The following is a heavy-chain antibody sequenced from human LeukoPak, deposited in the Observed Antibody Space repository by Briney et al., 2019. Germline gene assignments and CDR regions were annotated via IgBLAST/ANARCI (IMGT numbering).Heavy chain of an antibody. D-gene: IGHD3-10*01. CDR1: GFTFSSYS. J-gene: IGHJ6*03. CDR3: AREIYYGSGGAPYYYYYMDV. V-gene: IGHV3-48*01. CDR2: ISSSSSTI. Sequence: GGSLRLSCAASGFTFSSYSMNWVRQAPGKGLEWVSSISSSSSTIYYADSVKGRFTISRDNAKNSLYLQMNSLRAEDTAVYYCAREIYYGSGGAPYYYYYMDVWGKGTTVTVSS.